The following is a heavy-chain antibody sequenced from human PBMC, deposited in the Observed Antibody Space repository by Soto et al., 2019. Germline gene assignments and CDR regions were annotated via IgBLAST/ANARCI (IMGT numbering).Heavy chain of an antibody. D-gene: IGHD3-3*01. CDR1: GFTFSSNS. J-gene: IGHJ5*02. Sequence: EVQVVESGGGLVQPGGSLRLSCAASGFTFSSNSMNWVRQAPGKGLEWISYISSSSSTIYADSVKGRFTISRDNAKNSLYLQMNSLRDADTAVYYCARVIWSGHLTSDLWGQGTRVTVSS. CDR2: ISSSSSTI. V-gene: IGHV3-48*02. CDR3: ARVIWSGHLTSDL.